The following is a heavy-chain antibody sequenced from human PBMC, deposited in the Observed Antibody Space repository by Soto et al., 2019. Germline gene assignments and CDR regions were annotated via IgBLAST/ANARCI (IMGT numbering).Heavy chain of an antibody. CDR1: GFTFDDYA. D-gene: IGHD3-9*01. CDR3: AKDTYDILTGHNWFDP. V-gene: IGHV3-9*01. Sequence: GGSLRLSCAASGFTFDDYAMHWVRQAPGKGLEWVSGISWNSGSIGYADSVKGRFTISRDNAKNSLYLQMNSLRAEETALYYCAKDTYDILTGHNWFDPWGQGTLVTVSS. J-gene: IGHJ5*02. CDR2: ISWNSGSI.